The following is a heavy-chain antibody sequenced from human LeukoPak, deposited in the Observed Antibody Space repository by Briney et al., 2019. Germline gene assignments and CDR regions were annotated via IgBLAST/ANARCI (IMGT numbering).Heavy chain of an antibody. Sequence: SETLSLTCTVSSGSISSPSCYWGWLRQPPGKGLEWMGIMHYSGSSSYNSSLKSRVTISVDTSKNQFSLRLSSVTAADTAVYYCTRESGAFSPFGFWGQGTLVTVSS. V-gene: IGHV4-39*02. CDR3: TRESGAFSPFGF. J-gene: IGHJ4*02. D-gene: IGHD1-26*01. CDR1: SGSISSPSCY. CDR2: MHYSGSS.